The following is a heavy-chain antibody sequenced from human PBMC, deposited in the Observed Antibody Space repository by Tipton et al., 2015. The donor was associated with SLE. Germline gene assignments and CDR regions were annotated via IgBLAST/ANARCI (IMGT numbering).Heavy chain of an antibody. J-gene: IGHJ4*02. CDR1: GGSISSHY. CDR2: IYYSGST. CDR3: ARGTYYYDTSGYWTANYFDY. V-gene: IGHV4-59*11. Sequence: TLSLTCAVSGGSISSHYWSWIRQPPGKGLEWIGYIYYSGSTNYNPSLQSRVTISIDTSRNQFSLKVTSVTAADTAVYFCARGTYYYDTSGYWTANYFDYWGLGTLVAVSS. D-gene: IGHD3-22*01.